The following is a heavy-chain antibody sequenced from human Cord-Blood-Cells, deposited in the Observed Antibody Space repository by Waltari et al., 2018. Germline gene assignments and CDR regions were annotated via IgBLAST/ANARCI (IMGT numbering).Heavy chain of an antibody. Sequence: EVQLVESGGGLVKPGGSLRLSCAASGFTFSNAWMSWVRQAPGKGLEWVGRIKSKTDGGTTDYAAPVKGRFTISREDSKNTLYLQMNSLKTEDTAVYYCTTEWGSGSYFDYWGQGTLVTVSS. D-gene: IGHD1-26*01. CDR1: GFTFSNAW. V-gene: IGHV3-15*01. CDR2: IKSKTDGGTT. CDR3: TTEWGSGSYFDY. J-gene: IGHJ4*02.